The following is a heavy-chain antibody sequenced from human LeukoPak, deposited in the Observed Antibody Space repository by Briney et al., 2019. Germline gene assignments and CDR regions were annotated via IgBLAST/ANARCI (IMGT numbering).Heavy chain of an antibody. CDR3: VRDARLLGCSGGSCYSYFDY. Sequence: GGSLRLSCAASGFTFGIYGIHWVRQAPGKGLEWVAVIWYDGSNKNYADSVKGRFTISRDNSKNTLYLQMNSLRAEDTAVYYCVRDARLLGCSGGSCYSYFDYWGQGTLVTVSS. V-gene: IGHV3-33*01. J-gene: IGHJ4*02. D-gene: IGHD2-15*01. CDR2: IWYDGSNK. CDR1: GFTFGIYG.